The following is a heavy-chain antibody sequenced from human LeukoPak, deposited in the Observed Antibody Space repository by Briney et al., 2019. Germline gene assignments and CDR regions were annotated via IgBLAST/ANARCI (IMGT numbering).Heavy chain of an antibody. D-gene: IGHD6-13*01. CDR3: ARDRIAAARMDV. J-gene: IGHJ6*02. CDR2: IIPIFGTA. CDR1: GGTFSIYA. V-gene: IGHV1-69*13. Sequence: SVKVSCTASGGTFSIYAISWVRQAPGQGLEWMGGIIPIFGTANYAQKFQGRVTITADESTSTAYMELSSLRSEDTAVYYCARDRIAAARMDVWGQGTTVTVSS.